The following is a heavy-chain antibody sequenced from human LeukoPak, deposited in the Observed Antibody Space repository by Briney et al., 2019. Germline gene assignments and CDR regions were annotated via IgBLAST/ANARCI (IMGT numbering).Heavy chain of an antibody. V-gene: IGHV4-38-2*02. Sequence: KASETLSLTCTVSGYSISSGYYWGWIRQPPGKGLEWIGSIYHSGSTYYNPSLKSRVTISVDTSKNQFSLKLSSVTAADTAVYYCARDHLRVDQGGMVRGPSPMGAFDIWGQGTMVTVSS. CDR1: GYSISSGYY. CDR2: IYHSGST. CDR3: ARDHLRVDQGGMVRGPSPMGAFDI. J-gene: IGHJ3*02. D-gene: IGHD3-10*01.